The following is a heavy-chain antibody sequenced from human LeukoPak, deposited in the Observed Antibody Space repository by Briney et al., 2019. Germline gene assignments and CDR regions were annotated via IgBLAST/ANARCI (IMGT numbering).Heavy chain of an antibody. CDR2: ISYDGSNK. D-gene: IGHD3-16*01. J-gene: IGHJ6*03. V-gene: IGHV3-30*01. CDR3: ARGGAPVDYYYYYYMDV. CDR1: GFTFSSYA. Sequence: GRSLRLSCAASGFTFSSYAMHWVRQAPGKGLEWVAVISYDGSNKYYADSVKGRFTISRDNSKNTLYLQMNSLRAEDTAVYYCARGGAPVDYYYYYYMDVWGKGTTVTVSS.